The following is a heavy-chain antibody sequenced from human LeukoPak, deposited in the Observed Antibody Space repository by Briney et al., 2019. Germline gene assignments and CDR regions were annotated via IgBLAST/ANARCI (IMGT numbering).Heavy chain of an antibody. Sequence: SETLSLTWTVSGYSISSGYYWGWIRQPPGKGLEWIGSIYHTGRTHYNPSLKSRVTISLDTSKNQFSLRLSSVTAADTAVYYCARSGDSSGWDFDFWGQGTLVTVSS. CDR3: ARSGDSSGWDFDF. CDR2: IYHTGRT. CDR1: GYSISSGYY. V-gene: IGHV4-38-2*02. D-gene: IGHD6-19*01. J-gene: IGHJ4*02.